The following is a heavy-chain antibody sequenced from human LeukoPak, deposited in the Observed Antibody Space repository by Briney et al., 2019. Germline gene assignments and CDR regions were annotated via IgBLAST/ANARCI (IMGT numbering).Heavy chain of an antibody. D-gene: IGHD1-1*01. CDR2: IKEDGSQK. J-gene: IGHJ4*02. V-gene: IGHV3-7*04. CDR3: ARHSPLWNY. CDR1: GFSFSTSW. Sequence: GGSLRLSCAASGFSFSTSWMSWVRQTPGKGLDWVANIKEDGSQKYYLDSVKGRFTISRDNAKNSLYLQMNSLRAEDTALYYCARHSPLWNYWGQGTLVTVSS.